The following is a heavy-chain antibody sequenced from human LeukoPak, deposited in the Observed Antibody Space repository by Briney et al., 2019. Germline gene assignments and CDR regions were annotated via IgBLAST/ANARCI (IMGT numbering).Heavy chain of an antibody. D-gene: IGHD3-22*01. Sequence: GGSLRLSCAASGFTFSTYSMNWVRQAPGKGLEWVSYITGDTSTIYYADSVKGRFTISRDNTENSLYLQMTSLRAEDTAVYYCARARGGYYYDSSGYYFDYWGQGTLVTVSS. CDR1: GFTFSTYS. V-gene: IGHV3-48*01. CDR3: ARARGGYYYDSSGYYFDY. J-gene: IGHJ4*02. CDR2: ITGDTSTI.